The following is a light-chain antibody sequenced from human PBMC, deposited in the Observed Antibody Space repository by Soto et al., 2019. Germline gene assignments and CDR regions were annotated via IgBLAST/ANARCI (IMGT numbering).Light chain of an antibody. J-gene: IGKJ2*01. CDR1: QSISIY. CDR3: QHSYSTPYT. V-gene: IGKV1-39*01. CDR2: AAS. Sequence: DIQMTQSPSSLSATVGDRVTISCRASQSISIYLNWYQQQPGKAPKVLIYAASSLQSGVPSRFTGSGSGTDFTLTISSLQPEDFATYYCQHSYSTPYTFGQGTKVEIK.